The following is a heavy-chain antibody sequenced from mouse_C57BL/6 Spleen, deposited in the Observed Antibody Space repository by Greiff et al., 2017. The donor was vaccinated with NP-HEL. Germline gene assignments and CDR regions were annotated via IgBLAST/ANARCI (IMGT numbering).Heavy chain of an antibody. CDR3: AREGVTTVVATSWYFDV. Sequence: EVKLVESGGGLVKPGGSLKLSCAASGFTFSSYAMSWVRQTPEKRLEWVATISDGGSYTYYPDNVKGRFTISRDNAKNNLYLQMSHLKSEDTAMYYCAREGVTTVVATSWYFDVWGTGTTVTVSS. CDR2: ISDGGSYT. D-gene: IGHD1-1*01. J-gene: IGHJ1*03. CDR1: GFTFSSYA. V-gene: IGHV5-4*01.